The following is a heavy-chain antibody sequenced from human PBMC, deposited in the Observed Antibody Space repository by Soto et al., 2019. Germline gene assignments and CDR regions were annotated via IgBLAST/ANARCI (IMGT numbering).Heavy chain of an antibody. Sequence: QVQLQESGPGLVKPSQTLSLTCTVSGGSISSGDYYWSWIRQPPGKGLEWNGYIYYSGRTHYSPSLTSRVTMSVDTSKNHFSLELTSVTAADTAVYYCARERAITAAGSRQVDYWGQGTLVTVSS. J-gene: IGHJ4*02. CDR3: ARERAITAAGSRQVDY. D-gene: IGHD6-13*01. CDR1: GGSISSGDYY. CDR2: IYYSGRT. V-gene: IGHV4-30-4*01.